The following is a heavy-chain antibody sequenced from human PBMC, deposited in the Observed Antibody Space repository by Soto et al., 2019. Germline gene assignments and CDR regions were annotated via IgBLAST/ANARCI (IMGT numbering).Heavy chain of an antibody. J-gene: IGHJ6*02. Sequence: GGSLRLSCAASGFTFSSYGMHWLRQAPGKGLEWVAVIWYDGGNKYYADSVKGRFTISRDNSKNTLYLQMNSLRAEDTAVYYCARDYVDTAMTGTDYYGMDVWGQGTTVTVSS. D-gene: IGHD5-18*01. CDR2: IWYDGGNK. CDR3: ARDYVDTAMTGTDYYGMDV. V-gene: IGHV3-33*01. CDR1: GFTFSSYG.